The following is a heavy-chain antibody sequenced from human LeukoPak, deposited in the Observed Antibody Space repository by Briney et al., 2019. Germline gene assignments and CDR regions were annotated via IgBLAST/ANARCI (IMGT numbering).Heavy chain of an antibody. V-gene: IGHV3-48*04. CDR2: ISNSGSTI. CDR3: ARRSVIVTTSVFDS. J-gene: IGHJ4*02. CDR1: GFTFSSYA. D-gene: IGHD5-12*01. Sequence: GGSLRLSCAASGFTFSSYAMHWVRQAPGKGLEWVSYISNSGSTIYYADSVKGRFTISRDNAKNSLYLQMSSLRAEDTAVYYCARRSVIVTTSVFDSWGQGTLATVSS.